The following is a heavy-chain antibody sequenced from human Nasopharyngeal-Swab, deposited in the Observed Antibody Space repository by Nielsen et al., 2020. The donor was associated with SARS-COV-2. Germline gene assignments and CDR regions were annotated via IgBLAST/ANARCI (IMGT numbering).Heavy chain of an antibody. J-gene: IGHJ6*03. CDR1: GFTFSSYS. Sequence: GESLKISCAASGFTFSSYSMNWVRQAPGKGLEWVSSISSSSSYIYYAESVKGRFTISRDNAKNSLYLQMNSLRAEDTAVYYCARVAVAGNPRAPYYYYMDVWGKGTTVTVSS. V-gene: IGHV3-21*01. CDR3: ARVAVAGNPRAPYYYYMDV. CDR2: ISSSSSYI. D-gene: IGHD6-19*01.